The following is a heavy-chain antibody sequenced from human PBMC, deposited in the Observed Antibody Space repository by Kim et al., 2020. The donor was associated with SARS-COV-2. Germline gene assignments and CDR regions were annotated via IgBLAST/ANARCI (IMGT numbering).Heavy chain of an antibody. D-gene: IGHD3-10*01. CDR2: ISGSGGRT. J-gene: IGHJ4*02. CDR1: GFTFSSDA. CDR3: AKDLKRGRVNKDAQVLWFVALCVPSFDY. V-gene: IGHV3-23*01. Sequence: GGSLRLSCAASGFTFSSDAMSWGRQAPGKGLEWGSAISGSGGRTYYADTVKGRFTISRDNSKKKLYLQMNSLRAEDTAVYYCAKDLKRGRVNKDAQVLWFVALCVPSFDYWGQGTLVTVSS.